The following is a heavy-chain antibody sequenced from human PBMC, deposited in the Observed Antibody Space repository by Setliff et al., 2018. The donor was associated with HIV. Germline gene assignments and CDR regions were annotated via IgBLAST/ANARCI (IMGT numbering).Heavy chain of an antibody. D-gene: IGHD3-10*01. Sequence: SETLSLTCAVYGGSFSGYYWGWIRQPPGKGLEWIASINYSGNTYHNPSLKTRVTISVDTSKNQFSLKLSSVTAADTAVYYCARDPKRGEQYYGSGYTNWFDPWGQGTLVTVSS. CDR3: ARDPKRGEQYYGSGYTNWFDP. CDR1: GGSFSGYY. CDR2: INYSGNT. V-gene: IGHV4-34*01. J-gene: IGHJ5*02.